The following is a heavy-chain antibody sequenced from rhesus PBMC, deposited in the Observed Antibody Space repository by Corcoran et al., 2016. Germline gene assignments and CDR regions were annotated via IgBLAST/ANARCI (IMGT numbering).Heavy chain of an antibody. J-gene: IGHJ6*01. CDR3: ARDGGYYGLDS. CDR1: GGSISSSY. D-gene: IGHD3-34*01. CDR2: IYGSGNST. V-gene: IGHV4-169*02. Sequence: QLQLQESGPGLVKPSETLSVTCAVSGGSISSSYWSWIPQAPGKGLEWIVYIYGSGNSTNYNPSLRSRVTLSVDTSKNQLSLKLSSVTAADTAVYYCARDGGYYGLDSWGQGVVVTVSS.